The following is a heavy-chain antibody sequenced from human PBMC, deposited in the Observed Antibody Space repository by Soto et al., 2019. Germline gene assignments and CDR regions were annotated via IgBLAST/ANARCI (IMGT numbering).Heavy chain of an antibody. V-gene: IGHV3-30*07. D-gene: IGHD6-13*01. J-gene: IGHJ6*02. Sequence: DSVKGRFTISIDNSKNMLYLQMNSLRSEDTAVYYCARDLLAAAGPQYYYYGMDVWGQGTTVTVSS. CDR3: ARDLLAAAGPQYYYYGMDV.